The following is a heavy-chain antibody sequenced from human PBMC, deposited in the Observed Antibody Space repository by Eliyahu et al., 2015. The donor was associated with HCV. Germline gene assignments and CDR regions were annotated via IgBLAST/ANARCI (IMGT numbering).Heavy chain of an antibody. D-gene: IGHD6-19*01. CDR1: GGSITTYY. CDR2: IHYSGST. Sequence: QVQLQESGPGLVKPSETLSLTCTVSGGSITTYYXSWIRLPPGKGLEWIGYIHYSGSTNYNPSLKSRVTISVDTSKNQFSLNLTSVTAADTAVYYCASGGGGIAVAGTGGWFDPWGQGTLVTVSS. CDR3: ASGGGGIAVAGTGGWFDP. V-gene: IGHV4-59*01. J-gene: IGHJ5*02.